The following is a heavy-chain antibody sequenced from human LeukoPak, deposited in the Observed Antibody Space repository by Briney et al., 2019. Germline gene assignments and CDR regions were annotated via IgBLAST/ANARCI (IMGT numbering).Heavy chain of an antibody. D-gene: IGHD1-14*01. CDR2: INAGNGNT. Sequence: GASVKVSCKASGDTFTNYAIHWVRQAPGQRLEWMGWINAGNGNTKYSQKFQGRVTITRDTSASTAYMELSSLRSEDTAVYYCARSRTTGSYYYYGMDVWGQGTTVTVSS. J-gene: IGHJ6*02. CDR3: ARSRTTGSYYYYGMDV. CDR1: GDTFTNYA. V-gene: IGHV1-3*01.